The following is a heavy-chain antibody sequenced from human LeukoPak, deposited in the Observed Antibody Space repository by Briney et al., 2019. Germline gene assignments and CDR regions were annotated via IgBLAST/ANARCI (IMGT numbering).Heavy chain of an antibody. Sequence: SETLSLTCTVSGGSISSYYWSWIRQPPGKGLEWIGYIYYSGSTNYNPSLKSRVTISVDTSKNQFSLKLGSVTAADTAVYYCAREGGSGGSAYYFDYWGQGTLVTVSS. V-gene: IGHV4-59*01. D-gene: IGHD2-15*01. CDR1: GGSISSYY. CDR2: IYYSGST. J-gene: IGHJ4*02. CDR3: AREGGSGGSAYYFDY.